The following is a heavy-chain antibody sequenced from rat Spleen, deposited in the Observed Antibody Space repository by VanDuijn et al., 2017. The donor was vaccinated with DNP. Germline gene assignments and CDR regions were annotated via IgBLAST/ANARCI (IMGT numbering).Heavy chain of an antibody. D-gene: IGHD1-9*01. CDR3: ARYYGYNYYAMDA. CDR1: GFSLTSYT. J-gene: IGHJ4*01. CDR2: MSGGGST. Sequence: QVQLKESGPGLVQPSQTLSLTCTVSGFSLTSYTLNWIRQPPGEGLEWIATMSGGGSTDYNSALKSRLSISRDTSKSQVFLKMNSLQTEDTAMYFCARYYGYNYYAMDAWGQGTSVTVSS. V-gene: IGHV2-6*01.